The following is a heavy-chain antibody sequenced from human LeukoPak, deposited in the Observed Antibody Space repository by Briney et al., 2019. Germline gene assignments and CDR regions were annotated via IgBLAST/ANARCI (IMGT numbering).Heavy chain of an antibody. CDR3: AKTVSGSYSYQGGDY. Sequence: GGSLRLSCAASGFTFSSYAMTWVRQAPGKGLEWVSAISDSGSSAYYADSVKGRFTISRDNSKNTLYLQMNSLRAEDTAVYYCAKTVSGSYSYQGGDYWGQGTLVTVSS. D-gene: IGHD3-16*02. CDR2: ISDSGSSA. J-gene: IGHJ4*02. V-gene: IGHV3-23*01. CDR1: GFTFSSYA.